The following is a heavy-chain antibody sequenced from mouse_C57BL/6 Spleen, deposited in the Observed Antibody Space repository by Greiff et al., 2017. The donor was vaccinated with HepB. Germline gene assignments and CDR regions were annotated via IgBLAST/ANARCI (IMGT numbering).Heavy chain of an antibody. J-gene: IGHJ3*01. CDR2: IDPSDSYT. V-gene: IGHV1-50*01. D-gene: IGHD2-5*01. Sequence: QVQLQQSGAELVKPGASVKLSCKASGYTFTSYWMQWVKQRPGQGLEWIGEIDPSDSYTNYNQKFKGKATLTVDTSSSTAYMQLSSLTSEDSAVYYCAYYSNFFAYWGQGTLVTVSA. CDR1: GYTFTSYW. CDR3: AYYSNFFAY.